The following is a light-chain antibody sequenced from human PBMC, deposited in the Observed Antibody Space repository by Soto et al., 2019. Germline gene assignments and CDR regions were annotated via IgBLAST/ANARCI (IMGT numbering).Light chain of an antibody. Sequence: EIHMTQSPSSLSVSVGDRVTITCRASQSLTTWLAWYQQKPGKAPNLLIYKTSSLESGVPSRFSGSGSGTEFTLTISSLQPDDFATYYCQHWTDYSWTFGQGTKVEVK. CDR3: QHWTDYSWT. CDR1: QSLTTW. CDR2: KTS. J-gene: IGKJ1*01. V-gene: IGKV1-5*03.